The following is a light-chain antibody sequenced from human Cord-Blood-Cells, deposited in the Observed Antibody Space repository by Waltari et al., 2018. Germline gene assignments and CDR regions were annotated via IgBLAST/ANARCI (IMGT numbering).Light chain of an antibody. V-gene: IGKV1-33*01. CDR3: QQYDNLPIT. CDR2: DAS. J-gene: IGKJ5*01. Sequence: LQMTQSPSSLSASVGDRVTTTCQASQDISNYLNWYQQKSGKAPKLLIYDASNLETGVPSRFSGSGSGTDFACTISSLQPEDIATYYGQQYDNLPITFGQGTRLEIK. CDR1: QDISNY.